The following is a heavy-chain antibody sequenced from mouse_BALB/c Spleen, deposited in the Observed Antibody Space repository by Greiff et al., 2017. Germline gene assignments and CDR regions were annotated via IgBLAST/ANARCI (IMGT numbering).Heavy chain of an antibody. D-gene: IGHD4-1*01. J-gene: IGHJ2*01. CDR1: GYAFTNYL. Sequence: QVQLQQSGAELVRPGPSVKVSCKASGYAFTNYLIEWVKQRPGQGLEWIGVINPGSGGTNYNEKFKGKATLTADKSSSTAYMQLSSLTSDDSAVYFCARRLTGTGYWGQGTTLTVSA. CDR2: INPGSGGT. V-gene: IGHV1-54*01. CDR3: ARRLTGTGY.